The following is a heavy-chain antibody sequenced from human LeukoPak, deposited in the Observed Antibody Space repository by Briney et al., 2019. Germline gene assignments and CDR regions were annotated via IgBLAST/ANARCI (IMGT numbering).Heavy chain of an antibody. CDR1: GFTLSSYA. D-gene: IGHD3-22*01. V-gene: IGHV3-23*01. J-gene: IGHJ4*02. CDR2: ITSRGGDT. Sequence: GGSLRLSCVASGFTLSSYAMSWVRQAPGKGLEWVSTITSRGGDTIYAGSVKGRFTISRDNSKNTLYLQMNSLRAEDTAVYYCAKYYYDSTSYYRSWGQGTLVTVSS. CDR3: AKYYYDSTSYYRS.